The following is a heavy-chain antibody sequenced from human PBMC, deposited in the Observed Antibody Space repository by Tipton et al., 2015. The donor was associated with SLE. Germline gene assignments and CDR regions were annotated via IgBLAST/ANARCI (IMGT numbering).Heavy chain of an antibody. D-gene: IGHD6-6*01. V-gene: IGHV4-39*07. J-gene: IGHJ5*02. CDR3: ATHRGAARHSPPIP. Sequence: TLSLTCTVSGGSISTSHYYWGWIRQSPGKGLEWIASIYYTGSSYYNPSLKSRVTISVDTSKNQFSLKMTSVTAADTAVYYCATHRGAARHSPPIPWGQGTLVLVSS. CDR2: IYYTGSS. CDR1: GGSISTSHYY.